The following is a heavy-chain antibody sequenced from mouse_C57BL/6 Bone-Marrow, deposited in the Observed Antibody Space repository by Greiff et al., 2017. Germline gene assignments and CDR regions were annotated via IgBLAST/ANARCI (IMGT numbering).Heavy chain of an antibody. D-gene: IGHD1-1*01. CDR1: GYAFSSSW. V-gene: IGHV1-82*01. CDR2: IYPGDGGT. Sequence: QVQLKESGPELVKPGASVKISCKASGYAFSSSWMNWVKQRPGKGLEWIGRIYPGDGGTNYNGKFKGKATLTADKSSSTASMQLSSLTSEDSAVYFCARHYGRSYPYAMDYWGQGTSVTVSS. J-gene: IGHJ4*01. CDR3: ARHYGRSYPYAMDY.